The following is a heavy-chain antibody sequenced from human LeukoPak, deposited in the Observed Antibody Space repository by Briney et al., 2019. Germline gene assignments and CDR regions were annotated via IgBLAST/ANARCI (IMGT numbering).Heavy chain of an antibody. J-gene: IGHJ4*02. CDR1: GFTFSSYG. D-gene: IGHD1-1*01. CDR2: ISSFSSYI. V-gene: IGHV3-21*01. Sequence: PGGSLRLSCAASGFTFSSYGMNWVRQAPGKGLEWVSSISSFSSYIYYADSVKGRFTISRDNAKNSLYLQMNSLRAEDTAVYYCARCTTGRTFGSLREIKKSREIDYWGQGTLVTVSS. CDR3: ARCTTGRTFGSLREIKKSREIDY.